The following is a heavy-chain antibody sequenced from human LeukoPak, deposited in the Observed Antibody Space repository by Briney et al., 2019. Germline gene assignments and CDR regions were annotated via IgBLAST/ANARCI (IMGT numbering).Heavy chain of an antibody. D-gene: IGHD2/OR15-2a*01. CDR2: IYSGGST. Sequence: GGSLRLSCAASGFTVSSSYMSWVRQAPGKGLEWVSVIYSGGSTYYADSVKGRFTISRDNSKNTLYLQMNSLRAEDTAVYYCARSRSSTSLDYWGRGTLVTVSS. V-gene: IGHV3-66*01. CDR1: GFTVSSSY. CDR3: ARSRSSTSLDY. J-gene: IGHJ4*02.